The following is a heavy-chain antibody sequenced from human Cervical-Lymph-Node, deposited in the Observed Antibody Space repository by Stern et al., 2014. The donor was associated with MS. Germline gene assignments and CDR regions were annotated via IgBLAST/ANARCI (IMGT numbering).Heavy chain of an antibody. J-gene: IGHJ4*02. CDR3: VRDPEALDY. Sequence: EVQLVESGGGLVQPGGSLRLSCATSGFTFSSYSMNLVRLAPRKGLSGFAYIRSSGGPTYYADSVKGRFTISRDNAGNSLYLQMNSLRAEDTAVYFCVRDPEALDYWGQGTLVTVSS. CDR2: IRSSGGPT. D-gene: IGHD1-14*01. CDR1: GFTFSSYS. V-gene: IGHV3-48*01.